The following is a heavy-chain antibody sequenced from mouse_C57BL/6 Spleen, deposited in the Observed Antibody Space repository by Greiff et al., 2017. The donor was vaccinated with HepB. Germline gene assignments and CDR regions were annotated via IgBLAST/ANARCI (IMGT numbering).Heavy chain of an antibody. Sequence: VQLQQSGAELVRPGTSVKVSCKASGYAFTNYLIVWVKQRPGQGLEWIGVINPGSGGTNSNEKFKGKATLIADKSSSTAYMHLSSLTYEDSAVFFCARSSDYRFAYWGQGTLVTVSA. D-gene: IGHD2-4*01. V-gene: IGHV1-54*01. CDR3: ARSSDYRFAY. CDR1: GYAFTNYL. J-gene: IGHJ3*01. CDR2: INPGSGGT.